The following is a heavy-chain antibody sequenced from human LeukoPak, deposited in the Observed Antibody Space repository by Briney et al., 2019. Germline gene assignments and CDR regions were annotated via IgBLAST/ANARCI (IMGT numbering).Heavy chain of an antibody. Sequence: GGSLRLSCAASGFTFSSYAMSWVRQAPGKGLEWVSAISGSGGSTYYADSVKGRFTISRDNSKNTLYLQMDSLRAEDTAVYYCAKDRGFPIPSPPRYAFDIWGQGTMVTVSS. D-gene: IGHD2-2*01. CDR1: GFTFSSYA. V-gene: IGHV3-23*01. CDR3: AKDRGFPIPSPPRYAFDI. J-gene: IGHJ3*02. CDR2: ISGSGGST.